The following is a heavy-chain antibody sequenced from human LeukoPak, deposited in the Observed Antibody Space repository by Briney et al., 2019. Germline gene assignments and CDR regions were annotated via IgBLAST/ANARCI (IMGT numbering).Heavy chain of an antibody. D-gene: IGHD6-19*01. CDR2: IYSGGST. CDR3: AREPGAGQYYFYY. CDR1: GFSFSDYY. V-gene: IGHV3-53*01. J-gene: IGHJ4*02. Sequence: GGSLRLSCAASGFSFSDYYMYSLRQAPGKGLEWVSVIYSGGSTYYADSVKGRFTISRDNSKNTLYLQINSLRAEDTAVYYCAREPGAGQYYFYYWGQGTLVTVSS.